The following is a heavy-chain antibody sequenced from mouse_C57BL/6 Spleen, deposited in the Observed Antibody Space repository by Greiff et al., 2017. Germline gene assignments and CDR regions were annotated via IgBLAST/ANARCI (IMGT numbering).Heavy chain of an antibody. CDR3: ARGSNWDREDYFDY. CDR1: GYTFTSYW. J-gene: IGHJ2*01. V-gene: IGHV1-53*01. CDR2: INPSNGGT. D-gene: IGHD4-1*01. Sequence: QVQLQQPGTELVKPGASVKLSCKASGYTFTSYWMHWVKQRPGQGLEWIGNINPSNGGTNYNEKFKSKATLTVDKSSSTAYMKLSSLTSEDSAVYYCARGSNWDREDYFDYWGQGTTLTVSS.